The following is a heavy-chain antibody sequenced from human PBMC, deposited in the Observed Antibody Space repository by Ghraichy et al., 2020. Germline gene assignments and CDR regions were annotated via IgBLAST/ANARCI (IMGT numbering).Heavy chain of an antibody. CDR1: GFIFNNYA. Sequence: GGSLRLSCVGSGFIFNNYAMAWVRQAPGKGLDWVSVVSGNGDKTFYADSVKGRFSISRDNSKNTLYLQMSSLRDEDTAIYYCAKVSGRIFTGVVVLDSWGQGNLVTVSS. CDR2: VSGNGDKT. CDR3: AKVSGRIFTGVVVLDS. V-gene: IGHV3-23*01. J-gene: IGHJ4*02. D-gene: IGHD2-21*01.